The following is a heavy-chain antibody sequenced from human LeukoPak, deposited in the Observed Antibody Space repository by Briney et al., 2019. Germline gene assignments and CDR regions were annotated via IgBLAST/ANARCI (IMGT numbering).Heavy chain of an antibody. J-gene: IGHJ2*01. V-gene: IGHV3-53*01. Sequence: GGSLRLSCAASGFIVTGNYMSWVRQAPGKGLEWVSVIYSGGNTYYADSVKGRFTISRDNSKNTLYLQMNSLRAEDTAVYYCARGGGYSYWYFDLWGRGTLVTVSS. CDR3: ARGGGYSYWYFDL. CDR2: IYSGGNT. D-gene: IGHD5-12*01. CDR1: GFIVTGNY.